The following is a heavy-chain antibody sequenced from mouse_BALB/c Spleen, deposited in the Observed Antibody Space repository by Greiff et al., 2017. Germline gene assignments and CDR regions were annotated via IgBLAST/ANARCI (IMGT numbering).Heavy chain of an antibody. CDR1: GFAFSSYD. Sequence: EVKLVESGGGLVKPGGSLKLSCAASGFAFSSYDMSWVLQTPEKRLEWVAYISSGGGSTYYPDTVKGRFTISRDNAKNTLYLQMSSLKSEDTAMYYCARHGSLAWFAYWGQGTLVTVSA. V-gene: IGHV5-12-1*01. CDR2: ISSGGGST. CDR3: ARHGSLAWFAY. D-gene: IGHD1-1*02. J-gene: IGHJ3*01.